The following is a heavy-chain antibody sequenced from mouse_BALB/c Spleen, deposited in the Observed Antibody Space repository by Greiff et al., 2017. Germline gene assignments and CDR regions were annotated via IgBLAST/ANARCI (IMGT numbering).Heavy chain of an antibody. V-gene: IGHV1-9*01. CDR3: ARTLLRLRAMDY. Sequence: QVQLQQSGAELMKPGASVRLSCKATGSTFGGYWIGWVKRRPGLGLEWIGEILPGSGSTNYNEKFKGKATFTADTSSNTAYMQLSSLTSEDSAVYYCARTLLRLRAMDYWGQGTSVTVSS. D-gene: IGHD1-2*01. J-gene: IGHJ4*01. CDR2: ILPGSGST. CDR1: GSTFGGYW.